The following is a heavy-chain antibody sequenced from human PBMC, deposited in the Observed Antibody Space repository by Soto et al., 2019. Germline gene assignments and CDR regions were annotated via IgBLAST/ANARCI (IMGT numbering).Heavy chain of an antibody. D-gene: IGHD6-6*01. Sequence: SETLSLTCTVSGGSVSSGSYYWSWIRQPPGKGLEWIGYIYYSGSTNYNPSLKSRVTISVDTSKNQFSLKLSSVTAADTAVYYCARDKLQLVPHLGYYYYGMDVWGQGTTVTVSS. J-gene: IGHJ6*02. CDR3: ARDKLQLVPHLGYYYYGMDV. CDR1: GGSVSSGSYY. CDR2: IYYSGST. V-gene: IGHV4-61*01.